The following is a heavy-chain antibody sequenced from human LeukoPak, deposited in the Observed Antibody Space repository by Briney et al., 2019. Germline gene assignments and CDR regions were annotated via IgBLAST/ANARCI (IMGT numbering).Heavy chain of an antibody. D-gene: IGHD4-23*01. CDR2: IYYSGST. CDR1: GGSISSGDYY. V-gene: IGHV4-30-4*01. Sequence: SETLSLTCTVSGGSISSGDYYWSWIRQPPGKSLEWIGYIYYSGSTYYNPSLKSRVTISVDTSKNQFSLKLSSVTAADTAVYYCARAIPNSGDLDYWGQGTLVTVSS. CDR3: ARAIPNSGDLDY. J-gene: IGHJ4*02.